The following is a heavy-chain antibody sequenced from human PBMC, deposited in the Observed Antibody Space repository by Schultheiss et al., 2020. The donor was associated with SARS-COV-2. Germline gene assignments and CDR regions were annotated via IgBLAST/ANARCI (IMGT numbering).Heavy chain of an antibody. Sequence: GGSLRLSCAASGFTFSGSAMHWVRQAPGKGLEWVAVISYDGSNKYYADSVKGRFTISRDNSKNTLYLQMNSLRAEDTAVYYCARDRGYCSSTSCYKDLGWFDPWGQGTLVTVSS. CDR2: ISYDGSNK. CDR1: GFTFSGSA. CDR3: ARDRGYCSSTSCYKDLGWFDP. D-gene: IGHD2-2*02. V-gene: IGHV3-30-3*01. J-gene: IGHJ5*02.